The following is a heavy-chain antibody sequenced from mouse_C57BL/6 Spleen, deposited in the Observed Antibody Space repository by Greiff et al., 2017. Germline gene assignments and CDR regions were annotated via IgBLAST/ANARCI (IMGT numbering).Heavy chain of an antibody. V-gene: IGHV1-82*01. J-gene: IGHJ4*01. CDR2: IYPGDGDT. D-gene: IGHD1-1*01. CDR1: GYAFSSSC. CDR3: ARYTTGVDYYAMDD. Sequence: VQLQQSGPELVKPGASVKISCKASGYAFSSSCMNWVKQRPGKGLEWIGRIYPGDGDTNYNGKFTGQATLTADKSSSTAYMQLSSLTSEDSAVYFCARYTTGVDYYAMDDWGQGTSVTVAS.